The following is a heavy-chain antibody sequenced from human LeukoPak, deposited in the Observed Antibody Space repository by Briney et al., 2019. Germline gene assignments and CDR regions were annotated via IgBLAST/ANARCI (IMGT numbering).Heavy chain of an antibody. CDR1: GFTFSSYS. Sequence: GGSLRLSCAASGFTFSSYSMNSVREAPERGLGWVSSISSSSSYIYYADSVKGRFTISRDNAKNSLYLQMNSLRAEDTAVYYCALTQMTTVTTKGMDVWGQGTTVTVSS. CDR2: ISSSSSYI. D-gene: IGHD4-11*01. J-gene: IGHJ6*02. CDR3: ALTQMTTVTTKGMDV. V-gene: IGHV3-21*01.